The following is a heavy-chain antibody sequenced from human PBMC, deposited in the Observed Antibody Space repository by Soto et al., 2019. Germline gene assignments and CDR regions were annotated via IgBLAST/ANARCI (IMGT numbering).Heavy chain of an antibody. V-gene: IGHV4-39*01. CDR3: ARHLTYCSAGSCYSDFPYYGMDV. CDR1: GGSISSSSYY. J-gene: IGHJ6*02. D-gene: IGHD2-15*01. Sequence: SETLSLTCTVSGGSISSSSYYWGWIRQPPGKGLEWIGSIFYSGSAYYNPSLKSRVTISVDTSKNQFSLKLSSVTAADTAVYYCARHLTYCSAGSCYSDFPYYGMDVWGQGTTVTSP. CDR2: IFYSGSA.